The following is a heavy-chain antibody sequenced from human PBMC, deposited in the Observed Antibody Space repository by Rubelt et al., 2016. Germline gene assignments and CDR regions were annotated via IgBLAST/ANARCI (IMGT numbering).Heavy chain of an antibody. D-gene: IGHD6-13*01. CDR3: ARGGAAAADDNDAFDI. V-gene: IGHV1-69*01. Sequence: QVQLVQSGAEVKKPGSSVKVSCKASGGTFSSYAISWVRQAPGQGLEWMGGIIPSFGTANYAQKFQGRVTITADESTSTAYMELSRLRSEDTAVYYCARGGAAAADDNDAFDIWGQGTMVTVSS. CDR2: IIPSFGTA. J-gene: IGHJ3*02. CDR1: GGTFSSYA.